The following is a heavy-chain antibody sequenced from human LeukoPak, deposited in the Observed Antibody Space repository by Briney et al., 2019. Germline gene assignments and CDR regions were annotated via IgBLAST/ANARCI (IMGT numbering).Heavy chain of an antibody. CDR3: ARDPHGAFDI. CDR2: IYHSGST. CDR1: GGSISSGGYY. Sequence: SQTPSLTCTVPGGSISSGGYYWSWIRQPPGKGLEWIGYIYHSGSTYYNPSLKSRVTISVDRSKNQFSLKLSSVTAADTAVYYCARDPHGAFDIWGQGTMVTVSS. J-gene: IGHJ3*02. V-gene: IGHV4-30-2*01.